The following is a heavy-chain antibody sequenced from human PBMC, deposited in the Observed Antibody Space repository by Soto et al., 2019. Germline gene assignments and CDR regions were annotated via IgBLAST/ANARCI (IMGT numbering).Heavy chain of an antibody. J-gene: IGHJ6*02. CDR2: ISYDGDNK. V-gene: IGHV3-30-3*01. Sequence: GSLRLSCAASGFTFRNYAMHWVRQAPGKRLEWVATISYDGDNKYYTDSVKGPFTISRDNSKNTLYLQMNSLRPEDTAVYYCARPWGQLSTYYYGMDTWGQGTTVTAS. D-gene: IGHD3-16*01. CDR3: ARPWGQLSTYYYGMDT. CDR1: GFTFRNYA.